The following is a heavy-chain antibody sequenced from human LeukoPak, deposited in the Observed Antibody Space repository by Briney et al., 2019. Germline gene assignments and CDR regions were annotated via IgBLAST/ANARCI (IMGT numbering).Heavy chain of an antibody. CDR2: INAGNGNT. Sequence: ASMKVSCTASGYTFTSYAMHWVRQAPGQRLKWTGWINAGNGNTKYSQKFQGRVTITRDTSATTAYMELSSLRSEDTAVYYCARGSNVKALNYWGQGTLVTVSS. CDR1: GYTFTSYA. V-gene: IGHV1-3*01. J-gene: IGHJ4*02. CDR3: ARGSNVKALNY.